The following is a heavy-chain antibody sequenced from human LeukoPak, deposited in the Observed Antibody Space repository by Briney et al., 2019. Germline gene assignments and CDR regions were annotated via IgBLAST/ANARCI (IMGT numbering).Heavy chain of an antibody. D-gene: IGHD2/OR15-2a*01. J-gene: IGHJ4*02. V-gene: IGHV3-33*01. Sequence: GGSLRLPCAASGFTFSSYGMHWVRQAPGKGLEWVALIWYDGSNKYYADSVKGRLTISRDNSKNALYLQMNSLRAEDTAVYYCAREGPRGNSQFDYWGQGTLVTVSS. CDR2: IWYDGSNK. CDR1: GFTFSSYG. CDR3: AREGPRGNSQFDY.